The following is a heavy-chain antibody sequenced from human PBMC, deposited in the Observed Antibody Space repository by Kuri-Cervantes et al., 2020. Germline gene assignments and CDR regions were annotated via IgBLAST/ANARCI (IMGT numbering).Heavy chain of an antibody. CDR1: GGSLSDYS. CDR3: ARAGNRGECNLISCYAF. V-gene: IGHV4-34*01. Sequence: GSLRLSCAVYGGSLSDYSCSWIRQAPGKGLEWIGEINHSGSINYNPSLKSRVTISEDTSKNQFSLKLNSVTAADTAVYYCARAGNRGECNLISCYAFWGQGILVTVSS. J-gene: IGHJ4*02. CDR2: INHSGSI. D-gene: IGHD2-2*01.